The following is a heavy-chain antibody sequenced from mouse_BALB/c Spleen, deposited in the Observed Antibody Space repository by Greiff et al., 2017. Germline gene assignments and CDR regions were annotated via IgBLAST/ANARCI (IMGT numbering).Heavy chain of an antibody. CDR1: GYTFTSYY. D-gene: IGHD2-5*01. J-gene: IGHJ1*01. V-gene: IGHV1S81*02. CDR3: TRSNYWDFDG. CDR2: INPSNGGT. Sequence: QVQLQQPGAELVKPGASVKLSCKASGYTFTSYYMYWVKQRPGQGLEWIGGINPSNGGTNFNEKFKSMATLTVDKSSSTAYMQLSSLTSEDSAVYYCTRSNYWDFDGWGAGTTVTVAA.